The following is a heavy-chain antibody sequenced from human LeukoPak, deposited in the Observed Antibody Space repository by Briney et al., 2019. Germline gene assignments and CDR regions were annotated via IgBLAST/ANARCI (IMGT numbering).Heavy chain of an antibody. CDR3: AGGSAVADAFDI. CDR2: IYYSGST. Sequence: SETLSLTCTVSGSSISSSSYYWGWIRQPPGKGLEWIGSIYYSGSTYYNPSLKSRVTISVDTSKNQFSLKLSSVTAADTAVYYCAGGSAVADAFDIWGQGTMVTVSS. V-gene: IGHV4-39*07. D-gene: IGHD6-19*01. CDR1: GSSISSSSYY. J-gene: IGHJ3*02.